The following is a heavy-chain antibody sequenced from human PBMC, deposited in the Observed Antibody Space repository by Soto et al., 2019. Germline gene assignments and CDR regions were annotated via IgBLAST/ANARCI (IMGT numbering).Heavy chain of an antibody. Sequence: GGSLRLSCAASGFTFSSYGMHWVRQAPGKGLEWVAVIWYDGSNKYYADSVKGRFTISRDNSKNTLYLQMNSLRAEDTAVYYCARTQGPYYYGSGSPTGDWFDPWGQGTLVTVSS. D-gene: IGHD3-10*01. CDR2: IWYDGSNK. CDR3: ARTQGPYYYGSGSPTGDWFDP. J-gene: IGHJ5*02. V-gene: IGHV3-33*01. CDR1: GFTFSSYG.